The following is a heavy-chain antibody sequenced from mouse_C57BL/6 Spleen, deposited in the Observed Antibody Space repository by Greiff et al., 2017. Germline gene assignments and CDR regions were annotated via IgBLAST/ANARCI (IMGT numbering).Heavy chain of an antibody. J-gene: IGHJ2*01. D-gene: IGHD4-1*01. Sequence: QVQLQQPGAELVMPGASVKLSCKASGYTFTSYWMHWVKQRPGQGLEWIGEIDPSDSYTNYNQKFKGKSTLTVDKSSSTAYMQLSSLTSEDSAVYYCARSGGTGTGYFDYWGQGTTLTVSS. CDR1: GYTFTSYW. CDR2: IDPSDSYT. V-gene: IGHV1-69*01. CDR3: ARSGGTGTGYFDY.